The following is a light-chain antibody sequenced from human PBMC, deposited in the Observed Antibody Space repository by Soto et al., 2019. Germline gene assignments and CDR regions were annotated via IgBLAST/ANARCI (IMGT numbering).Light chain of an antibody. CDR3: QQLFDSPIT. Sequence: DIQMTQSPSFLSASAGDRVTITCRASQSISRWLAWYQVKPGKAPKLLIYAASTLESGVPSRFSATVSGTEFSLTITSLQPEDFATYYCQQLFDSPITFGQGTRLEIK. CDR1: QSISRW. V-gene: IGKV1-9*01. J-gene: IGKJ5*01. CDR2: AAS.